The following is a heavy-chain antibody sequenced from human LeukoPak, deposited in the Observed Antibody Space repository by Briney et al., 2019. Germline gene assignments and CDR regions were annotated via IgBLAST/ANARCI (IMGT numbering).Heavy chain of an antibody. V-gene: IGHV4-34*01. CDR2: INHSGST. CDR1: GGSFSGYY. CDR3: ARVHVGYSSSWTKELKFDY. Sequence: PSETLSPTCAVYGGSFSGYYWSWIRQPPGKGLEWIGEINHSGSTNYNPSLKSRVTISVDTSKNQFSLKLSSVTAADTAVYYCARVHVGYSSSWTKELKFDYWGQGTLVTVSS. J-gene: IGHJ4*02. D-gene: IGHD6-13*01.